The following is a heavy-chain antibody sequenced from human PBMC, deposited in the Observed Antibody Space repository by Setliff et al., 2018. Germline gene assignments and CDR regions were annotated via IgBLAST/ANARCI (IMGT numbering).Heavy chain of an antibody. Sequence: PGGSLRLSCAASGFTFSTYRMHWVRQAPGKGLEWVAVIWDDGVKKYHADSVKGRFTISRDNSKNTLYLQMNSLRPEDTAVYYCARTCSGSGGYAGLESWGQGTPVTVSS. D-gene: IGHD2-15*01. CDR1: GFTFSTYR. CDR2: IWDDGVKK. CDR3: ARTCSGSGGYAGLES. V-gene: IGHV3-33*08. J-gene: IGHJ4*02.